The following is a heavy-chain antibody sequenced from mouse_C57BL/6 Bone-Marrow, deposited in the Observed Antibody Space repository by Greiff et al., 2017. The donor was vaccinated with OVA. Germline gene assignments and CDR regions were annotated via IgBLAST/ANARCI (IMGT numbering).Heavy chain of an antibody. J-gene: IGHJ1*03. V-gene: IGHV6-6*01. D-gene: IGHD1-1*01. Sequence: EVMLVESGGGLVQPGGSMKLSCAASGFTFSDAWMDWVRQSPEKGLEWVAEIRNKANNHATYYAESVKGRFTISRDDSKSSVYLQMNSLRAEDTGIYDCTSLYYYGSSFWYFDVWGTGTTVTVSS. CDR3: TSLYYYGSSFWYFDV. CDR1: GFTFSDAW. CDR2: IRNKANNHAT.